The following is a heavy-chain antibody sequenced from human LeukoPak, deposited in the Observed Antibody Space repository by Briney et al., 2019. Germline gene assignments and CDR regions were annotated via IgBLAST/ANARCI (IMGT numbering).Heavy chain of an antibody. D-gene: IGHD6-6*01. Sequence: SVKVSCKASGYTFTSYAISWVRQAPGLGLEWMGGIIPIYGTANYAQKFQGRVTITTDESTSTAYMELTSLRSEDTAAYCCARDAGLIATRTWGQGTLVTVSS. V-gene: IGHV1-69*05. CDR3: ARDAGLIATRT. CDR1: GYTFTSYA. CDR2: IIPIYGTA. J-gene: IGHJ4*02.